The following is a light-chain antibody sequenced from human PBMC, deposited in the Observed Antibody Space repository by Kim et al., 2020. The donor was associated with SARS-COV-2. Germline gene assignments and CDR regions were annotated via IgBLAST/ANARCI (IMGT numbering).Light chain of an antibody. V-gene: IGLV3-19*01. Sequence: ALGQTVRITCQGGSLRSYYASWYQQKPGQAPVLVIYGKNNRPSGIPDRFSGSSSGNTASLTITGAQAEDEADYYCNSRDSSSNHLVFGGGTKLTVL. CDR1: SLRSYY. CDR2: GKN. CDR3: NSRDSSSNHLV. J-gene: IGLJ3*02.